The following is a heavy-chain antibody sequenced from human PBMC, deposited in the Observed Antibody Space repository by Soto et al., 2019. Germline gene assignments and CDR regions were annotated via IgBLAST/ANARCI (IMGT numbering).Heavy chain of an antibody. CDR1: GYTFTTYY. Sequence: ASVKVSCKASGYTFTTYYIHWVRQAPGQGLEWMGSISATDGNTNYAQKLQGRVTMTTDTSTSTAYMELRSLRSDDTAVYYCARVLSRSAGTFGMDVWGQGTTVTVSS. CDR2: ISATDGNT. CDR3: ARVLSRSAGTFGMDV. J-gene: IGHJ6*02. V-gene: IGHV1-18*04. D-gene: IGHD6-13*01.